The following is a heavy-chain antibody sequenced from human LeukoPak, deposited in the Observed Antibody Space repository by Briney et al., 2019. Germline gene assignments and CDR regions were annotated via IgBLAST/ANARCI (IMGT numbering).Heavy chain of an antibody. CDR3: AKGLSGWSPFDP. J-gene: IGHJ5*02. CDR2: ISGSGGST. Sequence: HPGGSLRLSCAASGFTFSSYAMSWVRQAPGKGLEWVSAISGSGGSTYYADSVKGRFTISRDNSKNTLYLQVNSLRAEDTAVYYCAKGLSGWSPFDPWGQGTLVTVSS. CDR1: GFTFSSYA. D-gene: IGHD6-19*01. V-gene: IGHV3-23*01.